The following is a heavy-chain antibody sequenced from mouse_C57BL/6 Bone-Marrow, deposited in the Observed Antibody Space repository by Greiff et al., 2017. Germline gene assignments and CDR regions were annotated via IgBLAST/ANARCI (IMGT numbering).Heavy chain of an antibody. CDR2: INPSSGYT. Sequence: VKLMESGPDLVKPGASVKLSCKASGYTFTSYWMHWVKQRPGQGLEWIGYINPSSGYTTYNQKFKDKATLTVDKSSSTAYMQLSSLTSEDAAVYDSAGPLCRLFDYWGQGTTLTVSS. CDR3: AGPLCRLFDY. CDR1: GYTFTSYW. D-gene: IGHD6-2*01. V-gene: IGHV1-7*01. J-gene: IGHJ2*01.